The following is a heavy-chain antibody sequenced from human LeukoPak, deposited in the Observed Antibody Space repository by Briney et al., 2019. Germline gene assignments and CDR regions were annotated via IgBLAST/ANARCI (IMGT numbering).Heavy chain of an antibody. CDR3: AKDLSLRFLEWLAQSYDY. CDR2: ISGSGGST. J-gene: IGHJ4*02. D-gene: IGHD3-3*01. Sequence: GGSLRLSCAASGFTFSSYAMSWVRQAPGKGLEWVSAISGSGGSTYYADSVKGRFTISRDNSKNTLYLQMNSLRAEDTAVYYCAKDLSLRFLEWLAQSYDYWGQGTLVTVSS. V-gene: IGHV3-23*01. CDR1: GFTFSSYA.